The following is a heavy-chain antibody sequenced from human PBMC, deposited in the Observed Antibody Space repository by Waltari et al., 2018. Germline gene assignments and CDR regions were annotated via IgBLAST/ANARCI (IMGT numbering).Heavy chain of an antibody. CDR1: GYTFSDYG. D-gene: IGHD2-21*01. Sequence: QVQLVQSGAEVKKPGASVKVSCKASGYTFSDYGISWVRQAPGQGLEWMGWISGNKGHTNHAQKFQGRLIMTEDTSATTVYMELTYLTSDDTAVYYCARGRHRLMEEGYLMALDPWGQGTLVTVSS. CDR2: ISGNKGHT. CDR3: ARGRHRLMEEGYLMALDP. J-gene: IGHJ5*02. V-gene: IGHV1-18*01.